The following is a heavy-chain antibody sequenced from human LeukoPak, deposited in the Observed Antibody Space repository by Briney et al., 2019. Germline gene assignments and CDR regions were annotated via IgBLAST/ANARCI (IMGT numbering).Heavy chain of an antibody. D-gene: IGHD3-22*01. CDR1: GFSLSTSGVG. J-gene: IGHJ5*02. CDR2: IYWDDDK. CDR3: AHRPYYYDSSGYYYWFDP. V-gene: IGHV2-5*02. Sequence: SGPTLVKPTQTLTLTCTFSGFSLSTSGVGVGWIRQPPGKALEWLALIYWDDDKRYSPSLKSRLTITKETSKNQVVLTMTNMDPVDTATYYCAHRPYYYDSSGYYYWFDPWGQGTLVTVSS.